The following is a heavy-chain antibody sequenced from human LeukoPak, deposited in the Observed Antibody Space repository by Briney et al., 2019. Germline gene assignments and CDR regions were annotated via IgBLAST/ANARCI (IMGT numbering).Heavy chain of an antibody. CDR1: GVSISSTTYY. Sequence: PSETLSFTCSVSGVSISSTTYYWGWLRQPPGKGLEWIGSISYSGSTYYNPSLKSRVTISLDMSNNQFSLKLSSVTAADTAFYYCARGSEFIAAEGNWFDPWGQGTLVTVSS. D-gene: IGHD6-13*01. V-gene: IGHV4-39*07. CDR2: ISYSGST. CDR3: ARGSEFIAAEGNWFDP. J-gene: IGHJ5*02.